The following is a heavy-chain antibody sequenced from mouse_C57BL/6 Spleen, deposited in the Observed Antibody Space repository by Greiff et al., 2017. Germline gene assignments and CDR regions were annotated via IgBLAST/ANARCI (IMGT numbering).Heavy chain of an antibody. D-gene: IGHD2-3*01. Sequence: VQLQQSGAELVRPGASVTLSCKASGYTFTDYEMHWVKQTPVHGLEWIGAIDPETGGTAYNQKFKGKAILTADKSSSTAYMELRSLTSEDSAVYYCTGWLLSYFDVWGTGTTVTVSS. V-gene: IGHV1-15*01. CDR1: GYTFTDYE. CDR3: TGWLLSYFDV. CDR2: IDPETGGT. J-gene: IGHJ1*03.